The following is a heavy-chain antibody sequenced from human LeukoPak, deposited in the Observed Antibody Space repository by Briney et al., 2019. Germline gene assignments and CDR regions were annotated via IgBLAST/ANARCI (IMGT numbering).Heavy chain of an antibody. J-gene: IGHJ6*02. V-gene: IGHV3-7*01. CDR2: IKQDGSEK. D-gene: IGHD2-2*01. Sequence: GGSLRLSCAASGFTFSSYWMSWVRQAPGKGLEGVANIKQDGSEKYYVDSVKGRFTISRDNAKNSLYLQMNSLRAEDTAVYYCAREPYQLLYYYYYGMDVWGQGTTVTVSS. CDR3: AREPYQLLYYYYYGMDV. CDR1: GFTFSSYW.